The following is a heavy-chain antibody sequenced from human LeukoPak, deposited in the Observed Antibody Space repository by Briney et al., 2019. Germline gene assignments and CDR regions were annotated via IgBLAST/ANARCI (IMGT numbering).Heavy chain of an antibody. D-gene: IGHD3-10*01. CDR1: GYTFTAYY. CDR2: INPNSGGT. CDR3: ARAYGSGSSYHPDY. Sequence: ASVKVSCKASGYTFTAYYMHWVRQAPGQGLEWMGWINPNSGGTNSSQKFQDRVTLTRDTSISTAYMELSSLRSDDTAVYCCARAYGSGSSYHPDYWGQGTLVTVSS. V-gene: IGHV1-2*02. J-gene: IGHJ4*02.